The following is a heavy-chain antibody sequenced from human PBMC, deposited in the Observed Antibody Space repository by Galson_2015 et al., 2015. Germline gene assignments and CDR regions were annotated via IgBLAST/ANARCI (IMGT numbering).Heavy chain of an antibody. Sequence: SVKVSCKASGGTFSSYAISWVRQAPGQGLEWMGGVIPIFGTANYAQKFQGRVTITADESTSTAYMELSSLRSEDTAVYYCARGGGYYYDSSGYYGRGWFDPWGQGTLVTVSS. D-gene: IGHD3-22*01. CDR1: GGTFSSYA. V-gene: IGHV1-69*13. CDR2: VIPIFGTA. J-gene: IGHJ5*02. CDR3: ARGGGYYYDSSGYYGRGWFDP.